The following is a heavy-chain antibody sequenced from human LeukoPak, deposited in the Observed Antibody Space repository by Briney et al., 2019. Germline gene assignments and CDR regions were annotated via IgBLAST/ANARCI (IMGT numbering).Heavy chain of an antibody. V-gene: IGHV1-69*05. J-gene: IGHJ4*02. CDR3: ARGEAYSSGYTDY. D-gene: IGHD6-19*01. CDR2: IIPIFGTA. CDR1: GGTFSSYA. Sequence: GASVKVSCKASGGTFSSYAISWVRQAPGQGLEWMGRIIPIFGTANYAQKFQGRVTITTDESTSTAYMELRSLRSDDTAVYYCARGEAYSSGYTDYWGQGTLVTVSS.